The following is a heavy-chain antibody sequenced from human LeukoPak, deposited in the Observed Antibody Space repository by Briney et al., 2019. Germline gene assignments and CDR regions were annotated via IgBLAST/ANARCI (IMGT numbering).Heavy chain of an antibody. J-gene: IGHJ4*02. D-gene: IGHD3-3*01. CDR1: GGSVSTSDYY. Sequence: PSETLSLTCTVSGGSVSTSDYYWGWIRQTPGKGLEWIGDIFHNGKTNYNPSLKGRVTISIDTSNNQFSLRLPSVTAADTAVYYCARISDSWGQGTLVTVSS. CDR2: IFHNGKT. CDR3: ARISDS. V-gene: IGHV4-39*07.